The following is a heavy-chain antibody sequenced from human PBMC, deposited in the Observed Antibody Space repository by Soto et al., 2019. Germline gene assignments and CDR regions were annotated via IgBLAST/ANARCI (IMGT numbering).Heavy chain of an antibody. Sequence: QVQLVQSGAEVKKPGASVKVSCKASGYTFTSYGISWVRQAPGQGLEWMGWISAYNGNTKYAQKLQGRVTMTTDTSTSTAYMELTGLRSDDTAVYFFARDLAVGLVDYWGQGSLVTVSS. D-gene: IGHD6-19*01. V-gene: IGHV1-18*01. CDR3: ARDLAVGLVDY. CDR2: ISAYNGNT. CDR1: GYTFTSYG. J-gene: IGHJ4*02.